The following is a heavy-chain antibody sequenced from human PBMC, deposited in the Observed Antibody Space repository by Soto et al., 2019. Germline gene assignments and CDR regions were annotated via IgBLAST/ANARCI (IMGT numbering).Heavy chain of an antibody. V-gene: IGHV3-30*03. J-gene: IGHJ5*02. CDR2: ISYDGKNK. Sequence: GGSLRLSCAASGFTFSSYDMHWVRQAPGKGLKWVAVISYDGKNKYYADSVKGRFTISRDNSKNTLYLQMNSLRAEDTALYYCARRRCLGIICYEGNWLAPWGQGILVTVSS. D-gene: IGHD1-20*01. CDR3: ARRRCLGIICYEGNWLAP. CDR1: GFTFSSYD.